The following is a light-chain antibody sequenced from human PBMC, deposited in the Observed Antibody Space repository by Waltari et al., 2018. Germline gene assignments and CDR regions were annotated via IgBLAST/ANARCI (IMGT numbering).Light chain of an antibody. CDR1: SSDVGFYNL. J-gene: IGLJ3*02. CDR3: CSYAGRNIWV. Sequence: QSALTQPASVSGSPGQSITISCTGTSSDVGFYNLFSWYQQHPGKAPDLVVYEVISRPSGVSNRFSGSKSGNTASLTISGLQAEDEADYYCCSYAGRNIWVFGGGTKLTVL. V-gene: IGLV2-23*02. CDR2: EVI.